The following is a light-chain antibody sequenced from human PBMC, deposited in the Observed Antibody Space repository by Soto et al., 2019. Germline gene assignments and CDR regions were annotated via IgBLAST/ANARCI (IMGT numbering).Light chain of an antibody. CDR3: QQYNNWPRT. Sequence: TQSPGTLSLSPGETATLSSRASQSISRYLAWYKQKPGQAPRVLIYDASTRATGIPARFSGSGSGTEFTLTISSLQSEDFEVYYCQQYNNWPRTFGQGTKVDIK. V-gene: IGKV3-15*01. CDR1: QSISRY. CDR2: DAS. J-gene: IGKJ1*01.